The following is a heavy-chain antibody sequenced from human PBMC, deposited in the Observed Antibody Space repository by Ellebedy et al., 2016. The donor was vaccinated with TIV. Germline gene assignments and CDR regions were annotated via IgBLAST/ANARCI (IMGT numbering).Heavy chain of an antibody. CDR2: IIPIFGTA. J-gene: IGHJ5*02. Sequence: AASVKVSCKASGGTFSSYAISWVRQAPGKGPEWMGGIIPIFGTANYAQKFQGRVTITADESTSTAYMELSSLRSEDPAVYYCARPNRDYDFWSGYYGDWFDPWGQGTLVTVSS. CDR3: ARPNRDYDFWSGYYGDWFDP. D-gene: IGHD3-3*01. CDR1: GGTFSSYA. V-gene: IGHV1-69*13.